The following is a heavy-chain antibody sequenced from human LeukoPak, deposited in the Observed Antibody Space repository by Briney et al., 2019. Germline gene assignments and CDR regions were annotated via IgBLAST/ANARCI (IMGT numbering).Heavy chain of an antibody. J-gene: IGHJ4*02. CDR3: AKGHTDYGTGFDL. V-gene: IGHV3-23*01. Sequence: GGSLRLSCAASGFTFSTYAISWVRQAPGKGLEWVSIVSGGGVNTYYVDSVRGRFTISRDNSKNTLYLQMNSLRVEDTAVYYCAKGHTDYGTGFDLWGQGTLLIVSS. CDR2: VSGGGVNT. CDR1: GFTFSTYA. D-gene: IGHD3-16*01.